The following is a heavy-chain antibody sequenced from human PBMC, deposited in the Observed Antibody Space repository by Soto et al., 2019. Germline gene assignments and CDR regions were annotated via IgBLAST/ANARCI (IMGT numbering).Heavy chain of an antibody. Sequence: ASVKVSCKASGYTYTRAGISWVRQAPGQGLEWMGWIKTNNARTSDAQRVQDRVTMTTNTSTTSSFIAVRMLTSDTTAVYYCAGGPGLLRFASDHWGQGTVVTVSS. D-gene: IGHD3-10*01. CDR2: IKTNNART. V-gene: IGHV1-18*01. CDR3: AGGPGLLRFASDH. CDR1: GYTYTRAG. J-gene: IGHJ4*02.